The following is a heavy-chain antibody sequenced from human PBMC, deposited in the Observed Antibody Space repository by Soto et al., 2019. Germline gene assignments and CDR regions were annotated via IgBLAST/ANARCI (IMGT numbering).Heavy chain of an antibody. Sequence: GGSLRLSCAASGFTFSSYGMHWVRQAPGKGLEWVAVIWYDGSNKYYADSVKGRFTISRDNSKNTLYLQMNSLRDDDTAVYYCARDVWSGPAVSDYWGQGTLVTVSS. CDR3: ARDVWSGPAVSDY. J-gene: IGHJ4*02. V-gene: IGHV3-33*01. CDR2: IWYDGSNK. D-gene: IGHD3-3*01. CDR1: GFTFSSYG.